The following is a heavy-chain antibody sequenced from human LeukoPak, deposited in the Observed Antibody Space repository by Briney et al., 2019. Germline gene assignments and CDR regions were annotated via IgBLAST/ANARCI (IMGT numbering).Heavy chain of an antibody. J-gene: IGHJ6*02. CDR3: AIIPNFGMDV. Sequence: ASVKVSCKASGYTLTSYYIHWVRQAPGQGLEWMGMINPSGGTTIYAPKFQGRVNMTRDTYASTVYMEVSSLRSEDTAMLYCAIIPNFGMDVWGQGTTVTVSS. V-gene: IGHV1-46*01. CDR1: GYTLTSYY. CDR2: INPSGGTT.